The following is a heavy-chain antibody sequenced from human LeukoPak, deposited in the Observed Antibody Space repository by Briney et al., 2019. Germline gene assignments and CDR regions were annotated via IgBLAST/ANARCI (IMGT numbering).Heavy chain of an antibody. CDR2: IRYDGSNK. J-gene: IGHJ5*02. CDR1: GFTFSSYG. D-gene: IGHD3-10*01. V-gene: IGHV3-30*02. CDR3: AKGGSGSYYTPNWFDP. Sequence: GGSLRLSCAASGFTFSSYGMHWVRQAPGKGLEWVAFIRYDGSNKYYADSVKGRFTISRDNSKNTLYLQMNSLRAEDTAVYYCAKGGSGSYYTPNWFDPWGQGTLVTVSS.